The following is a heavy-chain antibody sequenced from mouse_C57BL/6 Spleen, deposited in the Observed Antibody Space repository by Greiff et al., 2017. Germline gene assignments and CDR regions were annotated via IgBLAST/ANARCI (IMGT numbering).Heavy chain of an antibody. CDR3: SRCSSGYSYYFDY. CDR2: IYPGSGST. Sequence: QVQLQQSGAELVKPGASVKMSCKASGYTFTSYWITWVKQRPGQGLEWIGDIYPGSGSTNYNEKFKSKATLTVDTSSSTSYMQLSSLTSEDSAVYSCSRCSSGYSYYFDYWGQGTTLTVSS. D-gene: IGHD3-2*02. CDR1: GYTFTSYW. J-gene: IGHJ2*01. V-gene: IGHV1-55*01.